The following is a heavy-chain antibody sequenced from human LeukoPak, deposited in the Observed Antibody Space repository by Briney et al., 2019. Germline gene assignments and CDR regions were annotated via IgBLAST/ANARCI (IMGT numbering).Heavy chain of an antibody. CDR2: INHSGST. J-gene: IGHJ4*02. V-gene: IGHV4-34*01. CDR3: ARRDLYSSSWDYFDY. Sequence: SETLSLTCAVYGGSFSGYYWSWIRQPPGKGLEWIGEINHSGSTNYNPSLKSRVTISVDTSKNQFSLKLSSVTAADTAVYYCARRDLYSSSWDYFDYRGQGTLVTVSS. D-gene: IGHD6-13*01. CDR1: GGSFSGYY.